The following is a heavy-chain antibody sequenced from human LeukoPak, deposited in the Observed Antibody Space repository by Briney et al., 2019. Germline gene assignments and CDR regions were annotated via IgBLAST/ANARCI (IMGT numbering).Heavy chain of an antibody. Sequence: GASVTVSCTASGGTFSSYAISWVRQAPGQGLEWMGWTSAYNGNTNYAQKLQGRVTMTTDTSTSTAYMELRSLRSDDTAVYYCARVGSSGWYFDYWGQGTLVTVSS. J-gene: IGHJ4*02. CDR3: ARVGSSGWYFDY. D-gene: IGHD6-19*01. CDR1: GGTFSSYA. CDR2: TSAYNGNT. V-gene: IGHV1-18*01.